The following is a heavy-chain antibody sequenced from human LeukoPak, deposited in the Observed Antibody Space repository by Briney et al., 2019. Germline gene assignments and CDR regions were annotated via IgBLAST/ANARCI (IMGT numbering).Heavy chain of an antibody. CDR1: GGSISGYY. V-gene: IGHV4-59*01. Sequence: PSETLSLTCTVSGGSISGYYWSWIRQPPGRGLEWIGYIYYSGSTNYNPSLKSRVTISLDTSKNQFSLKLSSVTAADTAVFYCARGIVGATDYFDYWGQGTLVTVSS. CDR3: ARGIVGATDYFDY. D-gene: IGHD1-26*01. CDR2: IYYSGST. J-gene: IGHJ4*02.